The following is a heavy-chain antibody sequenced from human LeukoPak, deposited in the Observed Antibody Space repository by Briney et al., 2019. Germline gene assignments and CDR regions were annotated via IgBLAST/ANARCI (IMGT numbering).Heavy chain of an antibody. Sequence: PGGSLRPSCAASGFTFSAFDIHWVRQASGKGLEWVGRIRPKTETEATACAASLRGRFTLSRDDSKNTAYLQMNSLKTEDTAVYYCARRDCSSFKCYSLYYWGQGILVTVSS. CDR1: GFTFSAFD. CDR2: IRPKTETEAT. D-gene: IGHD2-2*01. CDR3: ARRDCSSFKCYSLYY. V-gene: IGHV3-73*01. J-gene: IGHJ4*02.